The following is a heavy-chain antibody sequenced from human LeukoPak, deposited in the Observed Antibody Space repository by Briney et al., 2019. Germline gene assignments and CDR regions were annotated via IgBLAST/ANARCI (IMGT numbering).Heavy chain of an antibody. D-gene: IGHD2-2*01. CDR2: IYYSGST. CDR3: ARRVTLGYCSSTSCHHPYYYYYGMDV. J-gene: IGHJ6*02. CDR1: GGSISSYY. V-gene: IGHV4-59*01. Sequence: SETLSLTCTVSGGSISSYYWSWIRQPPGKGLEWIGYIYYSGSTNYNPSLRSRVTISVDTSKNQFSLKLSSVTAADTAVYYCARRVTLGYCSSTSCHHPYYYYYGMDVWGQGTTVTVSS.